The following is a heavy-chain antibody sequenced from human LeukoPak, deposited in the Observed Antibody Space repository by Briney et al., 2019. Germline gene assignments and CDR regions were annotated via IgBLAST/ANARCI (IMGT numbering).Heavy chain of an antibody. V-gene: IGHV3-21*01. CDR1: GFTFSNYN. Sequence: GGSLRLSCAASGFTFSNYNMNWVRQAPGKGLEWVSTISTSSTYTYYADSVKGRFTMSRDNAKNSLYLQMNSLGAEDTAVYYCARGPYCSGGNCYSGEDYWGQGTLVTVSS. CDR3: ARGPYCSGGNCYSGEDY. J-gene: IGHJ4*02. CDR2: ISTSSTYT. D-gene: IGHD2-15*01.